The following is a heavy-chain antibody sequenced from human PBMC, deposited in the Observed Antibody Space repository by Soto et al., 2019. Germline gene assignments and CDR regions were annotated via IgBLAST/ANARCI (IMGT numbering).Heavy chain of an antibody. V-gene: IGHV1-18*01. CDR2: ISAYNDDT. J-gene: IGHJ6*02. Sequence: QVQLVQSGAEVKKPGSSVKVSCKASGYTFISYGISWVRQAPGQGLEWMGWISAYNDDTNYAQKLQGRVTMTTDTTTKMAYLKLRDLRSDDTAVYYCAKEGYYSGSGSYSPPRYYGMDVWGQGTTVTVSS. D-gene: IGHD3-10*01. CDR3: AKEGYYSGSGSYSPPRYYGMDV. CDR1: GYTFISYG.